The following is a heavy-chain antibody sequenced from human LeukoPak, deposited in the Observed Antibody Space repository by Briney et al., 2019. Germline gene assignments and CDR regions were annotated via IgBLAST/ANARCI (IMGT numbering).Heavy chain of an antibody. CDR2: ISGSGGST. CDR3: AKSVGATTS. J-gene: IGHJ5*02. Sequence: PGGSLRLPCAVSGFTFTNYAMSWVRQAPGKGLEWVSAISGSGGSTYYADSVKGRFTISRDNSKNTLYLQMNSLRAEDTAVYYCAKSVGATTSWGQGTLVTVSS. V-gene: IGHV3-23*01. D-gene: IGHD1-26*01. CDR1: GFTFTNYA.